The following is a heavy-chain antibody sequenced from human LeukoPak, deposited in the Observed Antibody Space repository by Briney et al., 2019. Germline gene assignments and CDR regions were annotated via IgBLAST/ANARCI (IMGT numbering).Heavy chain of an antibody. CDR3: TKSGPPDPY. CDR1: GLTVSTNH. V-gene: IGHV3-53*01. Sequence: PGGSLRLSCAASGLTVSTNHMSWVRQAPGEGLEWVSVIYSGAGTNYADSVKGRFTISRDNSKNMLYLQMNSLRVEDTATYYCTKSGPPDPYWGQGTMVTVSS. CDR2: IYSGAGT. J-gene: IGHJ3*01.